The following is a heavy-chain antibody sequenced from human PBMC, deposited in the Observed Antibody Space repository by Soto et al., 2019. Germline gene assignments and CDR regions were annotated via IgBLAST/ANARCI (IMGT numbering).Heavy chain of an antibody. D-gene: IGHD6-19*01. CDR3: ARGAYGTGWRNYFDY. J-gene: IGHJ4*02. Sequence: EVQLLESGGDLVQPGGSLRLSCAASGFTFSSSAMSWVRQAPGKGLEWVSTIGSSGGGTYYADSVRGRFIIFRDNSRDTLYLQMSSLRAEDTAVYYCARGAYGTGWRNYFDYWGQGFLVTVSS. CDR2: IGSSGGGT. V-gene: IGHV3-23*01. CDR1: GFTFSSSA.